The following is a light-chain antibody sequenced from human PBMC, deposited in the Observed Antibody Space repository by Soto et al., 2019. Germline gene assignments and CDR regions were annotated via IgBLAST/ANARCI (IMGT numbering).Light chain of an antibody. Sequence: SYELTQSPSVSVAPGQTVSITCGGYNIGSKSVHWYQQKPGQAPVLVVYDDSDRRSGILERFSGSSSGNTATLTITRVEAGDEADYHCLVWDSRSEHYVFGTGTKVTVL. J-gene: IGLJ1*01. CDR1: NIGSKS. V-gene: IGLV3-21*02. CDR2: DDS. CDR3: LVWDSRSEHYV.